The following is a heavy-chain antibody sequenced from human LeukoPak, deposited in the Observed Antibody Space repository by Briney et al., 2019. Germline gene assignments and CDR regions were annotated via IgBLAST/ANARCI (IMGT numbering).Heavy chain of an antibody. V-gene: IGHV3-23*01. CDR2: ISGSGGKT. CDR1: GFTFSSCA. CDR3: AKDPIVFNSGDYYLGAFNI. D-gene: IGHD2-21*02. J-gene: IGHJ3*02. Sequence: GGSLRLSCAASGFTFSSCAMSWVRRAPGKGPEWVSAISGSGGKTWYADSVKGRFTISRDNSKNTLYLQMNSLRAEDTAVYYCAKDPIVFNSGDYYLGAFNIWGQGTMVTVSS.